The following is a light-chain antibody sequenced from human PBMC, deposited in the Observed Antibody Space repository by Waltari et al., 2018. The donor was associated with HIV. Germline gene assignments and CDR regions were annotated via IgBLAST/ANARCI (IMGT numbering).Light chain of an antibody. CDR1: SSDVGGYDY. CDR2: EVS. V-gene: IGLV2-8*01. CDR3: SSHAGSNNYV. Sequence: QSALTQPPSASGSPGQSVTISCSGTSSDVGGYDYVSWYQQHPGKVPKLMIYEVSKRPSGVPDRFAGSKAGNTASLTVSGLQAEDEADYYCSSHAGSNNYVFGTGTKVTVL. J-gene: IGLJ1*01.